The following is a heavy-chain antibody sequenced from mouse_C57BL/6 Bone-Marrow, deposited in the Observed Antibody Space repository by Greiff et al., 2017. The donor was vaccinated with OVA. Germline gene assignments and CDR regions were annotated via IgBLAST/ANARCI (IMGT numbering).Heavy chain of an antibody. CDR1: GFSLTSYA. CDR2: IWTGGGT. V-gene: IGHV2-9-1*01. D-gene: IGHD1-1*01. Sequence: VQLQQSGPGLVAPSQSLSITCTVSGFSLTSYAISWVRQPPGKGLEWLGVIWTGGGTNYNSALKSRLSISKDNSKSQVFLKMNSLQTDDTARYYCASITTVVEHWYFDVWGTGTTVTVSS. J-gene: IGHJ1*03. CDR3: ASITTVVEHWYFDV.